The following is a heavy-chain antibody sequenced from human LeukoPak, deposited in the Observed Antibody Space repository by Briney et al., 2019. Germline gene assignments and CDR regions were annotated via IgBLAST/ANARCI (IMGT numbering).Heavy chain of an antibody. CDR3: ARRATAMAYYYYMDV. CDR2: MNPNSGNT. D-gene: IGHD5-24*01. CDR1: GYTFTSYD. J-gene: IGHJ6*03. Sequence: ASVKVSCKASGYTFTSYDINWVRQATGQGLEWMGWMNPNSGNTGYAQKFQGRVTITRNTSISTAYMELSSLRSEDTAVYYCARRATAMAYYYYMDVWGKGTTVTVPS. V-gene: IGHV1-8*03.